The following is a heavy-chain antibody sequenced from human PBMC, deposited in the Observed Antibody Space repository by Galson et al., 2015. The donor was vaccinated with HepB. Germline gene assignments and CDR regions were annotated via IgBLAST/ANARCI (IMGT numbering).Heavy chain of an antibody. V-gene: IGHV3-21*01. D-gene: IGHD3-10*01. Sequence: SLRLSCAASGFTFSSYSMNWVRQAPGKGLEWVSSISSSSSYIYYADSVKGRFTISRDNAKNSLYLQMNGLRAEDTAVYYCARDRWFGEPNFYGMDVWGQGTTVTVSS. CDR3: ARDRWFGEPNFYGMDV. J-gene: IGHJ6*02. CDR2: ISSSSSYI. CDR1: GFTFSSYS.